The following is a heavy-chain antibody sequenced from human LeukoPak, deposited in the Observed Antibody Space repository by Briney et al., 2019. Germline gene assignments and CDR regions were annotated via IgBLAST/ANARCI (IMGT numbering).Heavy chain of an antibody. Sequence: GGSLRLSCAASGFTVSSNYMSWVRQAPGKGLEWVSVIYSGGSTYYADSVKGRFTISRDNSKNTLYLQMNSLRSEDTAVYYCARDGKGGSRPDYYYYYMDVWGKGTTVTVSS. V-gene: IGHV3-53*05. J-gene: IGHJ6*03. CDR3: ARDGKGGSRPDYYYYYMDV. CDR1: GFTVSSNY. D-gene: IGHD6-13*01. CDR2: IYSGGST.